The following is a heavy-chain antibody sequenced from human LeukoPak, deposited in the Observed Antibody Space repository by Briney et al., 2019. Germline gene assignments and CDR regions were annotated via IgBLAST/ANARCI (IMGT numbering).Heavy chain of an antibody. CDR2: ISGNGGDT. Sequence: PGGSLRLSCAASGFTFSSYGMSWVRQAPGKGLEWVSAISGNGGDTFYADSVKGRFTNSRDNSKNTLYLQMNSLRAEDTAAYYCAKAGSIRFDYWGQGTLVTVSS. D-gene: IGHD1-26*01. V-gene: IGHV3-23*01. CDR1: GFTFSSYG. J-gene: IGHJ4*02. CDR3: AKAGSIRFDY.